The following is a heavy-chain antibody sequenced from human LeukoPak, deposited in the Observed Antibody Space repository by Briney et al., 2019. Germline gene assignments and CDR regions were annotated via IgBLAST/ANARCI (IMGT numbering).Heavy chain of an antibody. J-gene: IGHJ4*02. CDR3: AKEDYDSSGYYRAFDY. CDR1: GFTVSANS. D-gene: IGHD3-22*01. Sequence: GGSLRLSCTVSGFTVSANSMSWVRQAPGKGLAWVSFIYSGTTHYSDSVKGRFTISRDNSKNTLYLQMNSLRAEDTAVYYCAKEDYDSSGYYRAFDYWGQGTLVTVSS. CDR2: IYSGTT. V-gene: IGHV3-53*01.